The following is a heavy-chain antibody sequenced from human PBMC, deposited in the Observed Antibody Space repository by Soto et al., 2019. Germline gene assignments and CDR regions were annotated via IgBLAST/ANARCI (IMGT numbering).Heavy chain of an antibody. D-gene: IGHD4-17*01. CDR3: ARSGRLRWQPTPFDY. CDR2: INHSGST. V-gene: IGHV4-34*01. CDR1: GGSLSGYY. Sequence: PSETLSLTCAVYGGSLSGYYWSWIRQPPGKGLEWIGEINHSGSTNYNPSLKSRVTISVDTSKNQFSLKLSSVTAADTAVYYCARSGRLRWQPTPFDYWGQGTLVTVSS. J-gene: IGHJ4*02.